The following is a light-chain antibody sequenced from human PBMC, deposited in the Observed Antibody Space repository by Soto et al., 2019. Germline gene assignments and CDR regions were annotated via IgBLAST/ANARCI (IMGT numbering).Light chain of an antibody. CDR3: QQLNSYLT. CDR2: AAS. V-gene: IGKV1-9*01. J-gene: IGKJ4*01. Sequence: IQLTQSPSSLSASVGDRVTITCRASQGISRYLAWYQQQPGKAPKLLIYAASTLQSGVPSRFSGSGSGTYFTLTISSLQPEDFATYYCQQLNSYLTFGGGTKVEIK. CDR1: QGISRY.